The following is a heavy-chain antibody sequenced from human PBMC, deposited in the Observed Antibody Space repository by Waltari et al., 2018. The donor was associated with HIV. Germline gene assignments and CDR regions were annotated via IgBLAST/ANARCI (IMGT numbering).Heavy chain of an antibody. CDR3: ARDSYGGDY. V-gene: IGHV3-7*03. D-gene: IGHD4-17*01. Sequence: EVQLVESGGGGVQPGGSLRRSCRASGFNFATYWMTWVRQAPGRGLEWVANIRLKGRETHYLESVEGRFTISRDNADDSVFLYMSDLRVDDTAIYFCARDSYGGDYWGRGTQVTVSS. CDR2: IRLKGRET. J-gene: IGHJ4*02. CDR1: GFNFATYW.